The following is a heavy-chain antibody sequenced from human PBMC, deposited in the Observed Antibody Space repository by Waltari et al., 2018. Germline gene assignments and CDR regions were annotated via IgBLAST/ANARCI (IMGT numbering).Heavy chain of an antibody. D-gene: IGHD2-2*03. CDR2: SIPIFGTA. Sequence: QVQLVQSGAEVKKPGSSVKVSCKASGGTFSSYAISWVRQAPGQGLEWMGGSIPIFGTANYAQKFQGRVTITADESTSTAYMELSSLRSEDTAVYYCARAGYCSSTSCYANWFDPWGQGTLVTVSS. CDR1: GGTFSSYA. V-gene: IGHV1-69*01. CDR3: ARAGYCSSTSCYANWFDP. J-gene: IGHJ5*02.